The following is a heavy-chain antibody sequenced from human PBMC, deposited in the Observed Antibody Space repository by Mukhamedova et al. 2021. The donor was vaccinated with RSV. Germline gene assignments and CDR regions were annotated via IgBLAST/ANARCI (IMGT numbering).Heavy chain of an antibody. J-gene: IGHJ5*02. D-gene: IGHD3-3*01. V-gene: IGHV3-48*02. CDR3: ARDTDFWSGYSTFDP. Sequence: GKGLEWVSYISSSSSTIYYADSVKGRFTISRDNAKNSLYLQTNSLRDEDTAVYYCARDTDFWSGYSTFDPWGQGTLVTVSS. CDR2: ISSSSSTI.